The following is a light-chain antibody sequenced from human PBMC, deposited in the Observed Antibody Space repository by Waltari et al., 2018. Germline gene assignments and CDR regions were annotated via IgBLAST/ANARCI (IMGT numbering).Light chain of an antibody. Sequence: DIVMTQSPLSLPVPPGEPASISCRSSQSLLHSNGYSYLDWYLQKPGQSPQLLIYLGSNRASGVPDRFSGSGSGTDFTLKISRVEAEDVGVYYCMQALQTRITFGQGTRLEIK. CDR3: MQALQTRIT. J-gene: IGKJ5*01. CDR1: QSLLHSNGYSY. V-gene: IGKV2-28*01. CDR2: LGS.